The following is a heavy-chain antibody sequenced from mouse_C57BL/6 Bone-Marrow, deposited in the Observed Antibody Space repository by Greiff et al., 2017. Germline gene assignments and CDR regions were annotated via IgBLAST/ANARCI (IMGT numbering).Heavy chain of an antibody. CDR2: SRNKANDYTT. Sequence: EVQVVESGGGLVQSGRSLRLSCATSGFTFSDFYMEWVRQAPGKGLEWIAASRNKANDYTTEYSASVKGRFIVSRDTSQSILYLQMNALRAEDTAIYYCARDAGGSSYPFAYWGQGTLVTVSA. CDR1: GFTFSDFY. V-gene: IGHV7-1*01. J-gene: IGHJ3*01. D-gene: IGHD1-1*01. CDR3: ARDAGGSSYPFAY.